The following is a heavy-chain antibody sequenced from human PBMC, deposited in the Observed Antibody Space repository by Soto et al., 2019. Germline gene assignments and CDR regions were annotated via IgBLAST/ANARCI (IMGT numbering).Heavy chain of an antibody. D-gene: IGHD3-3*01. Sequence: PGGSLRLSCAASGFTFSSYGMHWVRQAPGKGLEWVAVIWYDGSNKYYADSVKGRFTISRDNSKNTLYLQMNSLRAEDTAVYYCARDRIYDFWSGYHYYYYYYYMDVWGKGT. CDR2: IWYDGSNK. J-gene: IGHJ6*03. CDR1: GFTFSSYG. V-gene: IGHV3-33*01. CDR3: ARDRIYDFWSGYHYYYYYYYMDV.